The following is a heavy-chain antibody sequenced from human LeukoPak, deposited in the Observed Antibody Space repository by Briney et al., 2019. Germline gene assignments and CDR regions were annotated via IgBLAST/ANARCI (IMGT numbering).Heavy chain of an antibody. Sequence: GGSLRLSCAASGFTFSTYGMNWVRQAPGKGLEWVSHISSGSGTIYYADSVKGRFTISRDNAKNSLYLQMNSLRAEDTAVYYCARDSVPADYDFWSGSGGYGMDVWGQGTTVTVSS. CDR1: GFTFSTYG. CDR3: ARDSVPADYDFWSGSGGYGMDV. D-gene: IGHD3-3*01. CDR2: ISSGSGTI. J-gene: IGHJ6*02. V-gene: IGHV3-48*04.